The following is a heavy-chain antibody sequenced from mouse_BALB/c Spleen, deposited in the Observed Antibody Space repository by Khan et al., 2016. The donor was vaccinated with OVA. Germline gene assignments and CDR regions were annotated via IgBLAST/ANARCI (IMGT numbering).Heavy chain of an antibody. D-gene: IGHD1-1*01. CDR3: ARGGYYGSSWFDY. CDR2: IYPGSGNT. J-gene: IGHJ2*01. Sequence: QVQLQQSGPELVKPGASVKISCTASGYTFTDNYINWVKQKPGQGLEWIGWIYPGSGNTKYNEKFKGKATLTVDTSSSKAYMHLNSLTSEDTAVYFCARGGYYGSSWFDYWGQGTTLTVSS. V-gene: IGHV1-84*02. CDR1: GYTFTDNY.